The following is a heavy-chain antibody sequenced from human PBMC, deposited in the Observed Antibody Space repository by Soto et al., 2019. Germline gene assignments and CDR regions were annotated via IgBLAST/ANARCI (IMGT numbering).Heavy chain of an antibody. V-gene: IGHV1-46*01. CDR1: GYSFTSHY. Sequence: ASVKVSCKAIGYSFTSHYMHWVRQAPGQGLEWMGTIYPGGGNTKYSQKFKGRVTMTKDTSTSTVYMELSSLRSEDTAVYYCARDIGVGSGRDYWGQGTLVTVSS. CDR3: ARDIGVGSGRDY. D-gene: IGHD6-19*01. CDR2: IYPGGGNT. J-gene: IGHJ4*02.